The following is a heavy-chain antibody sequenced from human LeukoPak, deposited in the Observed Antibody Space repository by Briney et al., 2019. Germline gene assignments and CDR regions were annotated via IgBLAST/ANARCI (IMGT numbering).Heavy chain of an antibody. CDR1: GYTFTGYY. CDR3: ARPDDYGDYGGYFQH. V-gene: IGHV1-2*02. D-gene: IGHD4-17*01. CDR2: VYPSSGGT. Sequence: GSSVKVSCKASGYTFTGYYMHWVRQAPGQGLEWMGWVYPSSGGTNYPQKFQGRVTMTRDTSTTTAYMEVSRLTSGDTAVYYCARPDDYGDYGGYFQHWGQGTLVTVAS. J-gene: IGHJ1*01.